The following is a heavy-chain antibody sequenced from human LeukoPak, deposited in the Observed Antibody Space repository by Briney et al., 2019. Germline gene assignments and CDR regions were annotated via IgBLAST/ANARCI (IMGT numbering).Heavy chain of an antibody. D-gene: IGHD3-10*01. CDR2: IHTSGST. V-gene: IGHV4-61*02. CDR1: GGSISSGSYY. J-gene: IGHJ6*03. Sequence: SETLSLTCTVSGGSISSGSYYWSWIRQPAGKGLEWIGRIHTSGSTNYNPSLKSRVTISVDTSKNQFSLKLSSVTAADTAVYYCLGVRGRGYYYYMDVWGKGTTVTVSS. CDR3: LGVRGRGYYYYMDV.